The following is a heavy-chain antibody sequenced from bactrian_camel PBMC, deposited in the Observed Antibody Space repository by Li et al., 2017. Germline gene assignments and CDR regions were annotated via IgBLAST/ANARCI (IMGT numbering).Heavy chain of an antibody. CDR3: ATYYVGMWYFNY. CDR1: GSIYGDAC. CDR2: IYTTNGRT. J-gene: IGHJ4*01. D-gene: IGHD2*01. V-gene: IGHV3S1*01. Sequence: VQLVESGGGSVQAGGSLRLSCGASGSIYGDACVGWLRQAPGKEREGVAGIYTTNGRTDYADSVKGRFTVSRDNVENTVYLQMNSLKSEDTALYYCATYYVGMWYFNYWGQGTQVTVS.